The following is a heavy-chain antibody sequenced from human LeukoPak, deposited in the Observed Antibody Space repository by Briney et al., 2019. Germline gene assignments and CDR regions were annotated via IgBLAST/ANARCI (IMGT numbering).Heavy chain of an antibody. Sequence: GGSLRLSCAASGYTFSRYGMHWARQAPGKGLEGGAVIWFEGSNKYHADSVKGRFTISSDNSKNTLRLQTNRLKAEDPAAYHCTRDQRTRIQLWLRHYYYGMDVWGQGTTVTVSS. CDR2: IWFEGSNK. D-gene: IGHD5-18*01. CDR1: GYTFSRYG. J-gene: IGHJ6*02. CDR3: TRDQRTRIQLWLRHYYYGMDV. V-gene: IGHV3-33*01.